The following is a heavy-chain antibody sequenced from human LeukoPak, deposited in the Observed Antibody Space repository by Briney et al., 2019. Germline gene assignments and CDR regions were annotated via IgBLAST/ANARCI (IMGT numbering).Heavy chain of an antibody. CDR2: IAPGDSDT. CDR3: ARGDCSGGNCHFDY. D-gene: IGHD2-15*01. Sequence: GESLKISCKGSGYSFTAYWIGWVRQMPGKGLELMGIIAPGDSDTRYNPGFQGQVTISADKSISTAYLQWSSLKASDTAMYYCARGDCSGGNCHFDYWGQGTLVTVSS. CDR1: GYSFTAYW. J-gene: IGHJ4*02. V-gene: IGHV5-51*01.